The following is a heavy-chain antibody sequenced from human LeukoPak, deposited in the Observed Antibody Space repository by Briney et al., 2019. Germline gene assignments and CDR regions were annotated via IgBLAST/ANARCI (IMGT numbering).Heavy chain of an antibody. CDR2: ISSSSSTI. CDR3: AKAPYSSSWYYAFDI. Sequence: PGGSLRLSCAASGFTFSSYSMNWVRQAPGKGLEWVSYISSSSSTIYYADSVKGRFTISRDNSKNTLYLQMNSLRAEDTAVYYCAKAPYSSSWYYAFDIWGQGTMVTVSS. CDR1: GFTFSSYS. J-gene: IGHJ3*02. D-gene: IGHD6-13*01. V-gene: IGHV3-48*01.